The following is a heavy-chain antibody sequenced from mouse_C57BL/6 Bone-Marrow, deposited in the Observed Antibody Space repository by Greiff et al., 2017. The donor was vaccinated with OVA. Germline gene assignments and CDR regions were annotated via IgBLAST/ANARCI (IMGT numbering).Heavy chain of an antibody. V-gene: IGHV5-6*01. Sequence: EVKLVESGGDLVKPGGSLKLSCAASGFTFSSYGMSWVRQTPDKRLEWVATISSGGSYTYYPDSVKGRFTISRDNAKNTLYLQMSSLKSEDTAMYYCARTFITTVYWGQGTLVTVSA. CDR3: ARTFITTVY. J-gene: IGHJ3*01. CDR1: GFTFSSYG. D-gene: IGHD1-1*01. CDR2: ISSGGSYT.